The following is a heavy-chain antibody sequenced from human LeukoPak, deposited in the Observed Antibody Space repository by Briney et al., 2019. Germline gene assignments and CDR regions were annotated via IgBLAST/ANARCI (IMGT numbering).Heavy chain of an antibody. J-gene: IGHJ3*02. Sequence: GGSLRLSCAASGFTFSSYSMNWVRQVPGKGLEWVSSISSSSSYIYYADSVKGRFTISRDNAKNSLYLQMNSLRAEDTAVYYCARSGNYYDTSDAFDIWGQGTMVTVSS. CDR1: GFTFSSYS. D-gene: IGHD3-22*01. CDR2: ISSSSSYI. CDR3: ARSGNYYDTSDAFDI. V-gene: IGHV3-21*01.